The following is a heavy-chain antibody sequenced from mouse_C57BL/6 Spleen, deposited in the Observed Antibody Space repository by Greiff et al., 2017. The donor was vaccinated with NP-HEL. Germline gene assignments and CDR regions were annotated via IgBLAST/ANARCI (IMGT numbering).Heavy chain of an antibody. D-gene: IGHD3-2*02. CDR2: IYPSDSET. CDR1: GYTFTSYW. CDR3: ARRDSSGYDGYYAMDY. V-gene: IGHV1-61*01. Sequence: QVQLQQPGAELVRPGSSVKLSCKASGYTFTSYWMDWVKQRPGQGLEWIGNIYPSDSETHYNQKFKDKATLTVDKSSSTAYMQLSSLTSEDSAVYYCARRDSSGYDGYYAMDYWGQGTSVTVSS. J-gene: IGHJ4*01.